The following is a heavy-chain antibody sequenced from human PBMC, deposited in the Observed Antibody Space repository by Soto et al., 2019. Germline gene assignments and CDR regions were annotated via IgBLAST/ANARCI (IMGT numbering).Heavy chain of an antibody. Sequence: QVQLVESGGGVVQPGRSLRLSCAASGFTFSSYDMHWVRQAPGKGLEWVAVISYDGSNKYYADYVKGRCTISRDNSKNTLSLEMNSLRADDTAVYYWARDQGRVKVTYGMDVWGQGTTVTVSS. CDR1: GFTFSSYD. V-gene: IGHV3-30-3*01. CDR3: ARDQGRVKVTYGMDV. CDR2: ISYDGSNK. D-gene: IGHD4-4*01. J-gene: IGHJ6*02.